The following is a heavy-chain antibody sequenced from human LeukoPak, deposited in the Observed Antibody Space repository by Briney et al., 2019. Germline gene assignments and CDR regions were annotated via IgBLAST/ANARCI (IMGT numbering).Heavy chain of an antibody. V-gene: IGHV3-73*01. Sequence: PGGSLRLSCAASGFTFSGSAMHWVRQASGKGLEWVGRIRSKANSYATAYAASVKGRFTISRDDSKNTAYLQMNSLKTEDTAVYYCATLPRRGYSKYFQHWGQGTLVTVSS. D-gene: IGHD5-18*01. CDR2: IRSKANSYAT. J-gene: IGHJ1*01. CDR3: ATLPRRGYSKYFQH. CDR1: GFTFSGSA.